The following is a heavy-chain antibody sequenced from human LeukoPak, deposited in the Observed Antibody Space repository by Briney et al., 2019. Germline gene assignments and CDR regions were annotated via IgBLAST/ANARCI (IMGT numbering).Heavy chain of an antibody. Sequence: GRSPRLSCAASGFTFSSYGMHWVRQAPGKGLEWVAVIWYDGSNKYYADSVKGRFTISRDNSKNTLYLQMNSLRAEDTAVYYCARGIVLPVDNDAFDIWGQGTMVTVSS. J-gene: IGHJ3*02. V-gene: IGHV3-33*01. CDR1: GFTFSSYG. D-gene: IGHD2-8*01. CDR3: ARGIVLPVDNDAFDI. CDR2: IWYDGSNK.